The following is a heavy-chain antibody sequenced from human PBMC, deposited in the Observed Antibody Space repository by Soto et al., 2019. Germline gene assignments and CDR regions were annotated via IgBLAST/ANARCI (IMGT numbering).Heavy chain of an antibody. D-gene: IGHD1-1*01. CDR3: AKTLTNATY. J-gene: IGHJ4*02. CDR2: ISYDGSNK. CDR1: GFTFSSYG. Sequence: QVQLVESGGGVVQPGRSLRLSCAASGFTFSSYGMHWVRQAPGKGLEWGAVISYDGSNKYYADSVKGRFTISRDNYKNTLYLQMNSLRAEDTAVYYCAKTLTNATYWGQGTLVTVSS. V-gene: IGHV3-30*18.